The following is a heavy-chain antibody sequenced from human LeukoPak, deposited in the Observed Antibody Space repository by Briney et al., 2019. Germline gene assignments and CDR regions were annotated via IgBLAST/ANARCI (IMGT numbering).Heavy chain of an antibody. D-gene: IGHD2-15*01. CDR1: GFTFSDYY. Sequence: GSLRLSCAASGFTFSDYYMTWIRQAPGKGLEWIGSIYYSGSTYYNPSLKSRVTISVDTSKNQFSLKLSSVTAADTAVYYCARGLRYCSGGSCDYYYYYMDVWGKGTTVTISS. J-gene: IGHJ6*03. CDR3: ARGLRYCSGGSCDYYYYYMDV. CDR2: IYYSGST. V-gene: IGHV4-38-2*01.